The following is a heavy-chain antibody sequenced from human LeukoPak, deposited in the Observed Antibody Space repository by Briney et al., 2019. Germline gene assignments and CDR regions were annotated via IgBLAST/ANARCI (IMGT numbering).Heavy chain of an antibody. CDR2: INPNSGGT. CDR3: ARDDYYYDSSGYSGP. V-gene: IGHV1-2*02. D-gene: IGHD3-22*01. Sequence: ASVKVSCKASGYTFTGYYMHWVRQAPGQGLEWMGWINPNSGGTNYAQKFQGRVTMTRDTSISTAYMELSRLRSDDTAVYYCARDDYYYDSSGYSGPWGQGTLVTVSS. CDR1: GYTFTGYY. J-gene: IGHJ5*02.